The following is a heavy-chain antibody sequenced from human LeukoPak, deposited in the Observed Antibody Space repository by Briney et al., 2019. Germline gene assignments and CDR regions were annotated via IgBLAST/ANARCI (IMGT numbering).Heavy chain of an antibody. CDR1: GFTFSNFA. D-gene: IGHD5-24*01. J-gene: IGHJ4*02. V-gene: IGHV3-66*01. Sequence: GGSLRLSCAASGFTFSNFAMTWVRQAPGKGLEWVSVIYSGGSTYYADSVKGRFTISRDNSKNTLYLQMNSLRAEDTAVYYCARESGAADGYNSHFDYWGQGTLVTVSS. CDR2: IYSGGST. CDR3: ARESGAADGYNSHFDY.